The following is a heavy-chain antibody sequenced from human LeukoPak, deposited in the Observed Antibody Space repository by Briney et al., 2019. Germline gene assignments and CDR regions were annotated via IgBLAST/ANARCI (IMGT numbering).Heavy chain of an antibody. CDR1: GFVFDTHD. CDR3: AKPSGSGIDY. CDR2: IRSDGYHT. V-gene: IGHV3-30*02. D-gene: IGHD1-26*01. Sequence: GGSLRLSCAASGFVFDTHDMHWVRQAPGKGLEWVAYIRSDGYHTYYADSVKGRFTITRDNSKNTMYLQMNSLRLEDMAVYYCAKPSGSGIDYWGRGIRVTVSS. J-gene: IGHJ4*01.